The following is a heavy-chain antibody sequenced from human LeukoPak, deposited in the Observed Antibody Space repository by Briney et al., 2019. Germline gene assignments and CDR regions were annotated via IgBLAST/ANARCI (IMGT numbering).Heavy chain of an antibody. D-gene: IGHD6-19*01. J-gene: IGHJ6*02. CDR3: ARARVRSSGWPGMYYYYYGMDV. Sequence: GASVKVSCKASGYTFTGYYMHWVRQAPGQGLEWMGWINPNSGGTNYAQKFQGRVTMTRDTSISTAYMELSGLRSDDTAVYYCARARVRSSGWPGMYYYYYGMDVWGQGTTVTVSS. CDR1: GYTFTGYY. CDR2: INPNSGGT. V-gene: IGHV1-2*02.